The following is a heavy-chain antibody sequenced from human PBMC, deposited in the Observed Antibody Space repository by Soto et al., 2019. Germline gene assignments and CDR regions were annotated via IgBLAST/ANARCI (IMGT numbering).Heavy chain of an antibody. CDR2: VYYSGST. CDR1: GASISSSY. Sequence: PSETLSLTCTVSGASISSSYWSWIRQSPGKGLEWIGYVYYSGSTNYNPSLKSRVTISVDTSKNQFCLKLSSVTAADTAVYYCARGYYDSNGQSNTFDIWGQGTMVTVSS. D-gene: IGHD3-22*01. V-gene: IGHV4-59*01. CDR3: ARGYYDSNGQSNTFDI. J-gene: IGHJ3*02.